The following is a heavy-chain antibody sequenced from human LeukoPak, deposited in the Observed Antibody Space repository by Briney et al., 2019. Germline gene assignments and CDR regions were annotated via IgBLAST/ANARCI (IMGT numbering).Heavy chain of an antibody. V-gene: IGHV4-59*01. J-gene: IGHJ4*02. CDR3: ARAYSGSYSYFDH. CDR2: IYYSGST. D-gene: IGHD1-26*01. Sequence: SETLSLTCTVSGGSMSSYYWTWVRQPPGKGLEWIGDIYYSGSTNYNPSLKSRVTISVDTSKNQFFLILSSVTAADTAVYYCARAYSGSYSYFDHWGQGTLVIVSS. CDR1: GGSMSSYY.